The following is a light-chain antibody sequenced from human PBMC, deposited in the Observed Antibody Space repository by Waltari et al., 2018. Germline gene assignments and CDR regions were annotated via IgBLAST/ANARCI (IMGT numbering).Light chain of an antibody. CDR3: AAWDDSLSGVV. J-gene: IGLJ2*01. V-gene: IGLV1-47*01. Sequence: QSVLTQPPSASGTPGQRVTIPCSWGSSNIGTNYVYWYQQLPGTAPKPLIYRNDQRPSGVPDRFSGSKSATSASLAISGLRSEDEADYYCAAWDDSLSGVVFGGGTKLTVL. CDR2: RND. CDR1: SSNIGTNY.